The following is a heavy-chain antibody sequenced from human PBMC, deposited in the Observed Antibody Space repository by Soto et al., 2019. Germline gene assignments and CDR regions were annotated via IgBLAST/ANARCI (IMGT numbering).Heavy chain of an antibody. CDR1: GFTFSSYA. CDR2: ISGSGGST. Sequence: GGSLRLSCAASGFTFSSYAMSWVRQAPGKGLEWVSAISGSGGSTYYADSVKGRFTISRDNSKNTLYLQMNSLRAEDTAVYYCAKDPGGYDSRYSSGWYDYWGQGTLVTVSS. D-gene: IGHD6-19*01. V-gene: IGHV3-23*01. J-gene: IGHJ4*02. CDR3: AKDPGGYDSRYSSGWYDY.